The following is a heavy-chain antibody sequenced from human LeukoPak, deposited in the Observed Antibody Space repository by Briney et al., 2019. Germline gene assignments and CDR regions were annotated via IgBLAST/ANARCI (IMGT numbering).Heavy chain of an antibody. CDR2: IWYDGSKS. CDR3: ARDWTGSSFDY. J-gene: IGHJ4*02. Sequence: GGPLRLSCAVSGFTFSSYGMVWVRQAPGKGLEWVAFIWYDGSKSYYADSVKGRFTISRDNSKNSLYLQMNSLRAEDTAVYYCARDWTGSSFDYWGQGTLVTVSS. CDR1: GFTFSSYG. V-gene: IGHV3-33*01. D-gene: IGHD3/OR15-3a*01.